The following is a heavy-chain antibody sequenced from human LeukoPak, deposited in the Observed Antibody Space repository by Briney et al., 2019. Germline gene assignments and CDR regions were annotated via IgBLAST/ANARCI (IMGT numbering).Heavy chain of an antibody. D-gene: IGHD5-24*01. V-gene: IGHV4-59*01. Sequence: PSETLSLTCTVSGGSISSYYWSWIRQPPGKGLEWIGYIYYSGSTNYNPSLKSRVTISVDTSKNQFSLKLSSVTAADTAVYYCARDASRDGYSRDAFDIWGQGTMVTVSS. CDR3: ARDASRDGYSRDAFDI. CDR2: IYYSGST. J-gene: IGHJ3*02. CDR1: GGSISSYY.